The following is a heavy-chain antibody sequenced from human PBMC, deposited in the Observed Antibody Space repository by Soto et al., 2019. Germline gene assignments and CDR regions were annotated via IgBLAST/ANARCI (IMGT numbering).Heavy chain of an antibody. V-gene: IGHV1-69*06. CDR3: ARGVRYCSGGSCYPDD. Sequence: QVQLMQSGAEVKKPGSSVKVSCKASGGTISTNVISWVRQAPGQGLEWMGDIMPLFAAPNNDQKFQGRLTSNADTTTTTVDMERSSLKAKDTDVYLCARGVRYCSGGSCYPDDWGQGTLVIVSS. D-gene: IGHD2-15*01. CDR2: IMPLFAAP. CDR1: GGTISTNV. J-gene: IGHJ4*02.